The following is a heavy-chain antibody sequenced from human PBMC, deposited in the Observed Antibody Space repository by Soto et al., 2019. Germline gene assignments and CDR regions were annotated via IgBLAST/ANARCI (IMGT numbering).Heavy chain of an antibody. V-gene: IGHV4-39*01. CDR2: IYYSGST. CDR3: ARHFPSYSSGWLGNYYYYYYMDV. D-gene: IGHD6-19*01. J-gene: IGHJ6*03. CDR1: DCSISSSIYY. Sequence: SETLSLTCTVSDCSISSSIYYWGWIRPPPGKGLEWIGSIYYSGSTYYNPSLKSRVTISVDTSKNQFSLKLSSVTAADTAVYYCARHFPSYSSGWLGNYYYYYYMDVWGKGTTVTVSS.